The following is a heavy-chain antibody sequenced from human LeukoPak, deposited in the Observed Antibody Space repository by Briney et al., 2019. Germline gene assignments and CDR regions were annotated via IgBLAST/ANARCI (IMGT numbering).Heavy chain of an antibody. Sequence: ASVKVSCKVSGYTLTELSMHWVRQAPGKGLEWMGGFDPEDGETIYAQKFQGRVTMTEDTSTDTAYMELSSLRSEDTAVYYCATENPEAGYDSSGYAIDYWGQGTLVTVSS. CDR2: FDPEDGET. D-gene: IGHD3-22*01. CDR1: GYTLTELS. J-gene: IGHJ4*02. V-gene: IGHV1-24*01. CDR3: ATENPEAGYDSSGYAIDY.